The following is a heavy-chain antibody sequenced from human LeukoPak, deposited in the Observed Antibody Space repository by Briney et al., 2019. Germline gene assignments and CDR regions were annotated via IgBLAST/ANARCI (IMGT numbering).Heavy chain of an antibody. V-gene: IGHV4-61*02. CDR2: IYTSGST. Sequence: SETLSLTCTVSGGSISSGSYYWSWIRQPAGKGLEWIGRIYTSGSTNYNPSLKSRVTVSVDTSKNQFSLKLSSVTAADTAVYYCASLGYYDYWGQGTLVTVSS. J-gene: IGHJ4*02. CDR3: ASLGYYDY. D-gene: IGHD2/OR15-2a*01. CDR1: GGSISSGSYY.